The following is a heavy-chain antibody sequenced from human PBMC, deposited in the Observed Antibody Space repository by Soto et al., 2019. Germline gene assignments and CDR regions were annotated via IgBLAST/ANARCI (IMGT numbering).Heavy chain of an antibody. V-gene: IGHV3-23*01. CDR3: AKHLVGGRLQSPFDL. CDR2: LSDSVGTT. Sequence: PGGSLRLSCAVSGFSFGTYTVNWVRQAPGMGLEWVSGLSDSVGTTHYAYSVKGRFTIPRGKYKNTLYLQMNNLRAEDTAVYYCAKHLVGGRLQSPFDLWGQGTQVTVSS. D-gene: IGHD2-15*01. CDR1: GFSFGTYT. J-gene: IGHJ4*02.